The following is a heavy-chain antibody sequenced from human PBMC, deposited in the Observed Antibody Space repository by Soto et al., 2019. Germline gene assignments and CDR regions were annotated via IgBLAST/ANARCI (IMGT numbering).Heavy chain of an antibody. J-gene: IGHJ4*02. CDR2: IIPIFGTA. D-gene: IGHD3-22*01. CDR1: GGTFSSYA. V-gene: IGHV1-69*01. Sequence: QVQLVQSGAEVKKPGSSVKVSCKASGGTFSSYAISWVRQAPGQGLEWMGGIIPIFGTANYAQKFQGRVTITADESTRTAYMELSSLRSEDTAVYYCARESGYDDSSGYYHPFEYWGQGTLVTGSS. CDR3: ARESGYDDSSGYYHPFEY.